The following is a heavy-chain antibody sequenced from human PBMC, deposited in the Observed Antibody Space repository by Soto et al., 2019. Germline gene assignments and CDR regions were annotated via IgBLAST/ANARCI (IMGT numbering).Heavy chain of an antibody. J-gene: IGHJ5*02. V-gene: IGHV4-39*02. CDR2: IYYSGST. Sequence: SETLSLTCTVSGGSISSSSYYWGWIRQPPGKGLEWIGSIYYSGSTYYNPSLKSRVTISVDTSKNHFTLKLSSVTAADTAVYYCARAGSVLRYFEAWFDPWGQGTLVTVSS. D-gene: IGHD3-9*01. CDR1: GGSISSSSYY. CDR3: ARAGSVLRYFEAWFDP.